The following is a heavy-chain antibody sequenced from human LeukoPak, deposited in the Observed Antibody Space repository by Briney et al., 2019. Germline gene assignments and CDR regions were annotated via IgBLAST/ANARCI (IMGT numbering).Heavy chain of an antibody. Sequence: GVSLQFPSEGSAYSFNSYWIRWVRQMPGKGLEWMGTIYPGDSYARYSPSFQGQVTTSADKTFSTAYLQWSSLTASDTTMYYCAVREYDILTGPDAFDIWGQGTMVTVSS. D-gene: IGHD3-9*01. CDR2: IYPGDSYA. V-gene: IGHV5-51*01. CDR3: AVREYDILTGPDAFDI. CDR1: AYSFNSYW. J-gene: IGHJ3*02.